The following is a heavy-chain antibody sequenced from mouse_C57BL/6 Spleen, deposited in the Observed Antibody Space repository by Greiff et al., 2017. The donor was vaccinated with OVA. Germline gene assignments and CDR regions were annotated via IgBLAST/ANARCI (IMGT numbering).Heavy chain of an antibody. D-gene: IGHD4-1*01. CDR3: ARGLGWFAY. CDR2: INPYNGGT. Sequence: VHVKQSGPVLVKPGASVKMSCKASGYTFTDYYMNWVKQSHGKSLEWIGVINPYNGGTSYNQKFKGKATLTVDKSSSTAYMELNSLTSEDSAVYYCARGLGWFAYWGQGTLVTVSA. J-gene: IGHJ3*01. V-gene: IGHV1-19*01. CDR1: GYTFTDYY.